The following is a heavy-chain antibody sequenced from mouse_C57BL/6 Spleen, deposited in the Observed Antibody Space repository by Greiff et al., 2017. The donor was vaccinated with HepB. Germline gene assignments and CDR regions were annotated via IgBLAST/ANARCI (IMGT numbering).Heavy chain of an antibody. CDR2: ISSGGSYT. CDR3: ARSFSSYWDY. Sequence: DVKLVESGGDLVKPGGSLKLSCAASGFTFSSYGMSWVRQTPDKRLEWVATISSGGSYTYYPDSVKGRFTISRDNAKNTLYLQMSSLKSEDTAMYYCARSFSSYWDYWGQGTTLTVSS. V-gene: IGHV5-6*02. J-gene: IGHJ2*01. D-gene: IGHD1-1*01. CDR1: GFTFSSYG.